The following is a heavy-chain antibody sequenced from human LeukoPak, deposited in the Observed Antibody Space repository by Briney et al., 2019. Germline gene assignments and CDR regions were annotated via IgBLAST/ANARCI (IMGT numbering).Heavy chain of an antibody. CDR2: INPSGGSA. V-gene: IGHV1-46*01. J-gene: IGHJ4*02. CDR3: ARDGLHTAHFDY. D-gene: IGHD5-18*01. CDR1: GYTFTRYY. Sequence: ASVKISCKASGYTFTRYYMHWVRQAPGQGLEWMGIINPSGGSARYAQKFQGRVTMTRDTSTSTVYMEVSTLRSEDTAVYYCARDGLHTAHFDYWGQGTLVTVSS.